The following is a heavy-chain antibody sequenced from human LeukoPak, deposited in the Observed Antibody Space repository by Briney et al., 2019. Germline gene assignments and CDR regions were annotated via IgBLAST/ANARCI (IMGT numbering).Heavy chain of an antibody. J-gene: IGHJ4*02. V-gene: IGHV3-74*01. CDR2: INSDESST. CDR3: ARAGIAGRPPDY. D-gene: IGHD6-6*01. Sequence: GGSLRLSCAASGSTFSSYWMHWVRQAPGKGLVWVSRINSDESSTSYADSVKGRFTISRDNAKNTLHLQMNSLRAEDTAVYYCARAGIAGRPPDYWGQGTLVTVSS. CDR1: GSTFSSYW.